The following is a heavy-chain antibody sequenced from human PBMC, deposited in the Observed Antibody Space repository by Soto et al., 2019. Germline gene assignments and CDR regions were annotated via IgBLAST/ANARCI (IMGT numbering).Heavy chain of an antibody. CDR1: GGSISSSNW. CDR3: ARVSFEKVYYFDY. CDR2: IYHSGST. V-gene: IGHV4-4*02. Sequence: SETLSLTCAVSGGSISSSNWWSWVRQPPGKGLEWIGEIYHSGSTNYNPSLKSRVTMSVDTSRSQFSLKLSSVTAADTAVYYCARVSFEKVYYFDYWGQGTLVTVSS. D-gene: IGHD3-9*01. J-gene: IGHJ4*02.